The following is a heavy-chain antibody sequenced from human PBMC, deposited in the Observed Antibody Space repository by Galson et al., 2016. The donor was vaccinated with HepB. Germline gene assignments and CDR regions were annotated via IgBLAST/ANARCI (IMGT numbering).Heavy chain of an antibody. D-gene: IGHD4-23*01. Sequence: SLRLSCAASGFTFSSYSMNWVRQAPGKGLAWVSYISSSSRTIYYADSVKGRFTISRDNAKNSLYLQMNGLRAEDTAVYYCARETNSDWFFDLCGRGTLVTVS. CDR3: ARETNSDWFFDL. J-gene: IGHJ2*01. CDR2: ISSSSRTI. CDR1: GFTFSSYS. V-gene: IGHV3-48*01.